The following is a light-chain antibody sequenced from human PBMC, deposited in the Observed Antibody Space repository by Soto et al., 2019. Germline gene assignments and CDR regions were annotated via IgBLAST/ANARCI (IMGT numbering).Light chain of an antibody. CDR3: KSYAGRNTYV. CDR1: RNDIGAYEF. CDR2: EVV. V-gene: IGLV2-8*01. J-gene: IGLJ1*01. Sequence: QSALTQPPSASGSPGQSVTISCTGTRNDIGAYEFVSWYQHHPGKAPKLIIYEVVQRPSGVPDRFSGSKSGNTASLTVSGLQHADEADHYRKSYAGRNTYVFGTGTKVTV.